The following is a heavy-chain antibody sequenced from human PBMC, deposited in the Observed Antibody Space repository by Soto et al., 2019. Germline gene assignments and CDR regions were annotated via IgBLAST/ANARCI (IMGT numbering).Heavy chain of an antibody. Sequence: ASLKVSCKASGYTFTGYYMHWVRQAPGKGLEWMGWINPNSGGTNYAQKFQGWVTMTRDTSISTAYMELSRLRSDDTAVYYCARWEVGYDFWSGRPNYYYYYGMDVWGQGTTVTVSS. CDR2: INPNSGGT. J-gene: IGHJ6*02. CDR1: GYTFTGYY. CDR3: ARWEVGYDFWSGRPNYYYYYGMDV. D-gene: IGHD3-3*01. V-gene: IGHV1-2*04.